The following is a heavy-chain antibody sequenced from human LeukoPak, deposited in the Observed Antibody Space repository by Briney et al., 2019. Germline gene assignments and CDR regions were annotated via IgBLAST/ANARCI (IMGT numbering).Heavy chain of an antibody. CDR2: ISYDGSNK. CDR1: GFTFSSYG. D-gene: IGHD3-3*01. V-gene: IGHV3-30*18. CDR3: AKDLVGIFGVVDY. Sequence: GGSLRLSCAASGFTFSSYGMHWVRQAPGKGLEWVAVISYDGSNKYYADSVKGRFTISRDNSKNTLYLQMNSLRAEDTAVYYCAKDLVGIFGVVDYWGQGTLVTVSS. J-gene: IGHJ4*02.